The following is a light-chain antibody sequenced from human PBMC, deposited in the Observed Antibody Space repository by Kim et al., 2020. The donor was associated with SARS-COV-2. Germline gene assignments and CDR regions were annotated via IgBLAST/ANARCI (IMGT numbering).Light chain of an antibody. J-gene: IGLJ2*01. CDR3: QAWDSSTVV. CDR2: QDS. Sequence: VSPGQTASITCSGDKLGDKYACCYQQKPGQSPVVLIYQDSKRPSGIPERFSGSNSGNTATLTISGTQAMDEADYYCQAWDSSTVVFGGGTQLTVL. V-gene: IGLV3-1*01. CDR1: KLGDKY.